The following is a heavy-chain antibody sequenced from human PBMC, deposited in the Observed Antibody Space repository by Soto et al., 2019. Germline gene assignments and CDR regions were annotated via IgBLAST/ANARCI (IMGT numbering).Heavy chain of an antibody. CDR2: IYYSGST. V-gene: IGHV4-59*01. J-gene: IGHJ6*02. CDR3: ARGGRASDYSNYVPYYFYDGMDA. D-gene: IGHD4-4*01. Sequence: SETLSLTCTVSGGSISSYYWSWIRQPPGKGLEWIGYIYYSGSTNYNPSLKSRVTISVDTSKNQFSLKLSSVTAADTAVYYCARGGRASDYSNYVPYYFYDGMDAWGQGTTVTVSS. CDR1: GGSISSYY.